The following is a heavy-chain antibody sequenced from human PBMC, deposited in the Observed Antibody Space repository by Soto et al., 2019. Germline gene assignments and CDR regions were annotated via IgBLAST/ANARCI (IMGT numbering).Heavy chain of an antibody. CDR2: ISGSGGST. CDR1: GFTFSSYA. Sequence: GGSLRLSCAASGFTFSSYAMSWVRPAPGKGLEWVSAISGSGGSTYYADSVKGRFTISRDNSKNTLYLQMNSLRAEDTAVYYCAKDRTWDSSSSVLDYWGQGTLVTVSS. J-gene: IGHJ4*02. V-gene: IGHV3-23*01. D-gene: IGHD6-6*01. CDR3: AKDRTWDSSSSVLDY.